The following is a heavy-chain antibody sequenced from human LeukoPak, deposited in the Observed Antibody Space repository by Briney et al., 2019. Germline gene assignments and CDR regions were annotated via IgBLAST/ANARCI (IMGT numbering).Heavy chain of an antibody. CDR3: ARAAVTTWSLLPYYFDY. D-gene: IGHD4-11*01. Sequence: SETLSLTCAVYGGSFSGYYWSWIRQPPGKGLEWIGEINHSGSTNYNPSLKSRVTISVDTSKYQFSLKLSSVTAADTAVYYCARAAVTTWSLLPYYFDYWGQGTLVTVSS. J-gene: IGHJ4*02. CDR1: GGSFSGYY. CDR2: INHSGST. V-gene: IGHV4-34*01.